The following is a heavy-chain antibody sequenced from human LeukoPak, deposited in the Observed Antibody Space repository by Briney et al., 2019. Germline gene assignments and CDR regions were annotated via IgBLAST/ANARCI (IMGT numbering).Heavy chain of an antibody. Sequence: GESLQISCKGSGYSFTNTWIGWVRLMPGKGLEWMGTIYPLDPDTRYSPSFQGQVTISADKSITTAYLQWSSLRASDTAMYYCATVNGSHWFFDYWGQGTLVTVSS. J-gene: IGHJ4*02. D-gene: IGHD3-10*01. CDR3: ATVNGSHWFFDY. CDR2: IYPLDPDT. CDR1: GYSFTNTW. V-gene: IGHV5-51*01.